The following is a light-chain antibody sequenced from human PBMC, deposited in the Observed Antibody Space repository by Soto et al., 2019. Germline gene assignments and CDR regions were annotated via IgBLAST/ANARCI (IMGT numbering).Light chain of an antibody. V-gene: IGKV1-33*01. Sequence: DIQMTQSPSSLSASVGDRVTITCQASQDISNYLNWYQQKPGKAPKLLIYDASNLETGVPSRFSGSGSGTDFTFTISSLQPEDIPTYYCQPPAFGQGTKVDIK. CDR2: DAS. CDR3: QPPA. CDR1: QDISNY. J-gene: IGKJ1*01.